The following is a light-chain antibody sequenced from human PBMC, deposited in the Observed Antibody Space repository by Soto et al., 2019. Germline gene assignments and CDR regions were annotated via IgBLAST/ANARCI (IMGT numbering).Light chain of an antibody. CDR3: QQRSNWPAIT. CDR1: QSVGSY. J-gene: IGKJ5*01. CDR2: DAS. Sequence: EIVLTQSPATLSLSPGERATLSCRASQSVGSYLAWYQQKPGQAPRLLIYDASNRATGIPARFSGSGSGTDFTLTISSLEPEDFAVYYCQQRSNWPAITFGQGTRLEMK. V-gene: IGKV3-11*01.